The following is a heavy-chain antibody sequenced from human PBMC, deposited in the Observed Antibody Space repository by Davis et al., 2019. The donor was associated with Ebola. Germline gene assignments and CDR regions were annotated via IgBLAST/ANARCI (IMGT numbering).Heavy chain of an antibody. CDR2: IKQDGSEK. J-gene: IGHJ5*02. V-gene: IGHV3-7*01. CDR3: ARGYADTAMVYLMWGFDP. CDR1: GLIFNKYW. D-gene: IGHD5-18*01. Sequence: GESLKISCAASGLIFNKYWMSWIRQAPGKGLEWVANIKQDGSEKYYVDSVEGRFTISRDNAKNSLYLQMNSLRDEDTAVYYCARGYADTAMVYLMWGFDPWGQGTLVTVSS.